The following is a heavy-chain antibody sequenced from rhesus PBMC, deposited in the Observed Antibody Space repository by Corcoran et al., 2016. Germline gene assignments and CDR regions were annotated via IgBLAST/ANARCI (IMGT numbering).Heavy chain of an antibody. V-gene: IGHV4-165*02. D-gene: IGHD1-20*01. J-gene: IGHJ6*01. CDR3: TRKKAAGTTGNYGLDS. CDR1: GGSISGYY. Sequence: QLQLQESGPGLVKPSETLSLTCAVSGGSISGYYWNWIRQPPGKGLEGIGGIGGSSGSTYYNPALKSRVTISTDTSKNQFSLKLSSVTAADTAVYYCTRKKAAGTTGNYGLDSWGQGVVVTVSS. CDR2: IGGSSGST.